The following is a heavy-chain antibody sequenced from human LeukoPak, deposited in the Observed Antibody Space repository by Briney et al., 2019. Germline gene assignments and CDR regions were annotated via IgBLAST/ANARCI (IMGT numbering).Heavy chain of an antibody. V-gene: IGHV3-33*08. CDR1: GFTFSSYW. J-gene: IGHJ1*01. CDR3: TSWGDTTAEYFQR. Sequence: GGSLRLSCAASGFTFSSYWMHWVRQAPGKGLEWVAVIWYDGSNKYYADSVKGRFTISRDNSKNTLYLQMNSLRAEDTAVYYCTSWGDTTAEYFQRWGQGTLVTVSS. CDR2: IWYDGSNK. D-gene: IGHD2-21*02.